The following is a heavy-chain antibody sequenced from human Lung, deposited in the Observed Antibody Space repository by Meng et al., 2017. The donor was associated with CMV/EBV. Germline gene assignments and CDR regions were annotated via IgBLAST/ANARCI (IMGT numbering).Heavy chain of an antibody. Sequence: GESLKISCVASGFTFTNYWMSWVRQAPGKGLQWVANINEDGSTIYLVDSLKGRFTISRDNAKNSLYLQINSLGVEDTGVYYCARSRNALVRYYDIPVVWGQGXTVTVSS. J-gene: IGHJ6*02. CDR1: GFTFTNYW. CDR3: ARSRNALVRYYDIPVV. D-gene: IGHD3-9*01. V-gene: IGHV3-7*01. CDR2: INEDGSTI.